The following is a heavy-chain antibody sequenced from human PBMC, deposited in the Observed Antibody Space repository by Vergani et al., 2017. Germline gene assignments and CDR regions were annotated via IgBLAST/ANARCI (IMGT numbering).Heavy chain of an antibody. Sequence: QVQMQESGPGLVKTSETLSLTCSASGAPISYWCWGWLRQPAGKGLEWIGRLCSSGSTNYKPSLKSQVTISIDTSKNQFSLKLTSVTAADTAVYYCATGAGPFDIWCQETLVTVSS. J-gene: IGHJ4*02. CDR1: GAPISYWC. CDR3: ATGAGPFDI. D-gene: IGHD7-27*01. CDR2: LCSSGST. V-gene: IGHV4-4*07.